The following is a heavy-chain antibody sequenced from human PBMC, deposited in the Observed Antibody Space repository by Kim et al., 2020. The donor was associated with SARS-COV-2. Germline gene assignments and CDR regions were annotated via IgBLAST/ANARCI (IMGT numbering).Heavy chain of an antibody. CDR2: ISSSSSYI. V-gene: IGHV3-21*01. CDR1: GFTFSSYS. J-gene: IGHJ4*02. CDR3: ARTVLINYDFWSGYYNDPGY. Sequence: GGSLRLSCAASGFTFSSYSMNWVRQAPGKGLEWVSSISSSSSYIYYADSVEGRFTISRDNAKNSLYLQMNSLRAEDTAVYYCARTVLINYDFWSGYYNDPGYWGQGTLVTVSS. D-gene: IGHD3-3*01.